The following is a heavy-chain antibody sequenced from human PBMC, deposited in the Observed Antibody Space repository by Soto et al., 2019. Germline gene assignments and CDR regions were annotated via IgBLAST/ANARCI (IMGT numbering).Heavy chain of an antibody. D-gene: IGHD1-20*01. CDR3: ARDNLRSNWNHAGY. Sequence: QVQLVESGGDVVQPGRSLRLSCAASGFTFSRYGMHWVRQAPGKGLEWVAVISHDGNNKYYADSVKGRFTISRDSPKNTVYLQMNSLRAEDTAVYYCARDNLRSNWNHAGYWGQGTLVTVSS. V-gene: IGHV3-30*03. CDR2: ISHDGNNK. J-gene: IGHJ1*01. CDR1: GFTFSRYG.